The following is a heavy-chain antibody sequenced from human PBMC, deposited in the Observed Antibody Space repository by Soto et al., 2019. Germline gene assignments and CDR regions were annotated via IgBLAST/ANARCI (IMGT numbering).Heavy chain of an antibody. CDR2: FSFYGRRDNT. CDR1: GFTFSSYD. J-gene: IGHJ4*02. D-gene: IGHD1-1*01. Sequence: EVQLLESGGGLVQPGGSLRLSCVGSGFTFSSYDMTWVRQAPGKGLEWVSSFSFYGRRDNTYYADSVKGRFTISRDNSRNTVYLQMDNLRVEDTAVYYCAKSLYNDTGGPNAHWGQGTLVTVSS. V-gene: IGHV3-23*01. CDR3: AKSLYNDTGGPNAH.